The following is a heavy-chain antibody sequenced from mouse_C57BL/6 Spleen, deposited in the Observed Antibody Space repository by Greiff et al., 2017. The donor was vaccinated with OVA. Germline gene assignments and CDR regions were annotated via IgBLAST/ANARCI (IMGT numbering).Heavy chain of an antibody. V-gene: IGHV1-72*01. CDR2: IDPNSGGT. D-gene: IGHD3-2*02. Sequence: VKLQQSGAELVKPGASVKLSCKASGYTFTSYWMHWVKQRPGRGLEWIGRIDPNSGGTKYNEKFKSKATLTVDKPSSTAYMQLSSLTSEDSAVYYCARLTPSHSSGYDYFDYWGQGTTLTVSS. J-gene: IGHJ2*01. CDR1: GYTFTSYW. CDR3: ARLTPSHSSGYDYFDY.